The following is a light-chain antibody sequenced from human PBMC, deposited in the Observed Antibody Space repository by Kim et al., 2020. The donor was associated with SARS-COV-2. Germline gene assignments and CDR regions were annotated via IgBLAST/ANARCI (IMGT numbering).Light chain of an antibody. CDR3: QLWDNDSDHWV. V-gene: IGLV3-21*01. J-gene: IGLJ3*02. CDR1: NIGTQG. Sequence: PRKTARLTCGGNNIGTQGVHRYQQKPGLAPVVVIFYDSNRPTVIPERISGANSGDTATLTISGVEAGDEADYYCQLWDNDSDHWVFGGGTQLTVL. CDR2: YDS.